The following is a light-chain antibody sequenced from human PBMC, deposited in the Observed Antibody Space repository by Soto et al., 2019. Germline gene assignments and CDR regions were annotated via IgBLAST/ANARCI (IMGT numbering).Light chain of an antibody. CDR2: GAS. Sequence: IVLTQSPGILSLSPGERATLSCRASQSVTTQLAWYQQKPGQAPRLLIHGASNRATGIPDRFSGSGSGTDFTLIISRLEPEDFAMYYCQQYGSSPRTFGQGTKVDIK. CDR3: QQYGSSPRT. V-gene: IGKV3-20*01. J-gene: IGKJ1*01. CDR1: QSVTTQ.